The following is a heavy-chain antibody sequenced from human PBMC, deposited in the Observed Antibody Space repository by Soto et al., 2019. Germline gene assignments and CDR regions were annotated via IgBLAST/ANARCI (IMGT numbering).Heavy chain of an antibody. D-gene: IGHD2-15*01. Sequence: QVQLVESGGGVVQPERCLRLYCAASGFTFSRQAMPWVRQAPGRGLEWVAVIWYHGVDKCYADSVKGRFTISRDNSKNTVYLQMNSLRGEDTAVYYCATGFLGLCTGGNCPLDSWGQGSLVTVSS. CDR3: ATGFLGLCTGGNCPLDS. J-gene: IGHJ4*02. CDR2: IWYHGVDK. CDR1: GFTFSRQA. V-gene: IGHV3-33*01.